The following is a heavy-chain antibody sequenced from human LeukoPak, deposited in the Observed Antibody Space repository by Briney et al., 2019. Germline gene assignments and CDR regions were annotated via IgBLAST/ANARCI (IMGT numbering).Heavy chain of an antibody. D-gene: IGHD6-19*01. Sequence: ASVKVSCKAPGYTFTSYDINWVRQATGQGLEWMGWMNPNSGNTGYAQKLQGRDTMTTDTSTSTAYMELRSLRSDDTAVYYCARGSSGFYYYGMDVWGQGTTVTVSS. CDR1: GYTFTSYD. CDR2: MNPNSGNT. J-gene: IGHJ6*02. CDR3: ARGSSGFYYYGMDV. V-gene: IGHV1-8*01.